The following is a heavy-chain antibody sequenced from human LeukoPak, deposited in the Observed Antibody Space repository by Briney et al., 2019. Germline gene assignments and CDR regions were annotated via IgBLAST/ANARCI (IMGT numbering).Heavy chain of an antibody. CDR1: GDSINSYY. Sequence: SETLSLTCTVSGDSINSYYWSWIRQPPGKGLEWIGYIYYSGSTNYNPSLKSRVTISVDTSKNQFSLKLSSVTAADTAVYYCAREAYGYIVVVPAAIDYWGQGTLVTVSS. V-gene: IGHV4-59*01. J-gene: IGHJ4*02. CDR3: AREAYGYIVVVPAAIDY. D-gene: IGHD2-2*01. CDR2: IYYSGST.